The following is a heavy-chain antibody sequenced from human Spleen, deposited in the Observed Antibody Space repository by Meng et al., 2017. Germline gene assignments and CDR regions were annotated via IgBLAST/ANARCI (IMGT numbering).Heavy chain of an antibody. D-gene: IGHD2-15*01. CDR3: ARDFMCSGGSCLDVFDI. CDR1: GFSLITYD. Sequence: ASVKVSCKASGFSLITYDISWVRQAPGQGLEWMGWINTHKGNANYAQKLQGRVIMTTDTSTSTAYMELRSLRSDDTAVHYCARDFMCSGGSCLDVFDIWGQGTMVTVSS. J-gene: IGHJ3*02. V-gene: IGHV1-18*01. CDR2: INTHKGNA.